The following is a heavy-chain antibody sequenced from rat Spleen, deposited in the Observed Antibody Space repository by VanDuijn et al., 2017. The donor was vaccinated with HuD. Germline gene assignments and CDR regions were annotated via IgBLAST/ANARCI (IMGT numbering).Heavy chain of an antibody. CDR1: XFXXXNFX. D-gene: IGHD4-3*01. CDR3: VRQDTSGYSNWFTY. CDR2: ISPSGVT. Sequence: EVQLVESGGGLVXXGRXXKLSCAXXXFXXXNFXXXWVXXXPTXXLECVESISPSGVTYKRDHVKGRFTVSRENAKSTLYFLMDSLRSEDTATYYCVRQDTSGYSNWFTYWGQGTLVTVSS. J-gene: IGHJ3*01. V-gene: IGHV5-25*01.